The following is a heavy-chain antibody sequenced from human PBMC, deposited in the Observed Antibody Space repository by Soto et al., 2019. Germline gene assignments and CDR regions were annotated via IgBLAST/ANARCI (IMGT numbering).Heavy chain of an antibody. CDR1: GGTFSSYA. V-gene: IGHV1-69*06. Sequence: SVKVSCKASGGTFSSYAISWVRQAPGQGLEWMGGIIPIFGTANYAQKFQGRVTITADKSTSTAYMELRSLRSDDTAVYYCARDLRSSGYYFDYWGQGTLVTVSS. D-gene: IGHD3-22*01. J-gene: IGHJ4*02. CDR2: IIPIFGTA. CDR3: ARDLRSSGYYFDY.